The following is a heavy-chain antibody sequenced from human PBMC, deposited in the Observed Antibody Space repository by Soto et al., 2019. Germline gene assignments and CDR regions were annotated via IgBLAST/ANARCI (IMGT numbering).Heavy chain of an antibody. D-gene: IGHD4-4*01. CDR2: ISHDGSDK. J-gene: IGHJ4*02. CDR1: GFTFSSYT. Sequence: GGSLRLSCAASGFTFSSYTMHWVRQTPGKGLERVAVISHDGSDKYYADSVKGRFTISRDNSKNTLYLQMNSLRDEDTAVYYCARDYRLDYWGQGTLVTVSS. CDR3: ARDYRLDY. V-gene: IGHV3-30*04.